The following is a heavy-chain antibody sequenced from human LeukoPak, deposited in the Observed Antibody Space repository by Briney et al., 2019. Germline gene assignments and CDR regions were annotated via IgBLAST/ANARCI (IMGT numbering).Heavy chain of an antibody. Sequence: PSETLSLTCTVSGDSISSYYWSWIRQPPGKGLEWIGYIYTSGTTNSNPSLKSRVSISADTSKNQSSLKLSSVTAADTAVYYCASGPLVVVPAAREYYYYGMDVWGQGTTVTVSS. CDR3: ASGPLVVVPAAREYYYYGMDV. CDR2: IYTSGTT. CDR1: GDSISSYY. V-gene: IGHV4-4*09. J-gene: IGHJ6*02. D-gene: IGHD2-2*01.